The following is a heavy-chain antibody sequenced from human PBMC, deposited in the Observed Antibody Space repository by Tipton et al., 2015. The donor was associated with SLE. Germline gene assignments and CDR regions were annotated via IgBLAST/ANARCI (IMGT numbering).Heavy chain of an antibody. CDR3: ARDIAAAGGYNWFDP. V-gene: IGHV4-59*12. D-gene: IGHD6-13*01. CDR2: IYHSGST. J-gene: IGHJ5*02. Sequence: TLSLTCTVSSGSISSYYWSWIRQPPGKGLEWIGSIYHSGSTYYNPSLKSRVTISVDTSKNQFSLKLSSVTAADTAVYYCARDIAAAGGYNWFDPWGQGTLVTVSS. CDR1: SGSISSYY.